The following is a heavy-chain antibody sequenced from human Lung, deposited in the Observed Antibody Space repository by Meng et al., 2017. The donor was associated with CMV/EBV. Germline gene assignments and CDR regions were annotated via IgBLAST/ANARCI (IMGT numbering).Heavy chain of an antibody. V-gene: IGHV1-2*02. Sequence: ASXXVSCKASGYTFTGYYMHWVRQAPGQGLEWMGWINPNSGGTNYAQKFQGRVTMTRDTSISTAYMELSRLRSDDTAVYYCARSPGGGWFDPWGHGTLVTVSS. D-gene: IGHD6-25*01. CDR3: ARSPGGGWFDP. CDR2: INPNSGGT. J-gene: IGHJ5*02. CDR1: GYTFTGYY.